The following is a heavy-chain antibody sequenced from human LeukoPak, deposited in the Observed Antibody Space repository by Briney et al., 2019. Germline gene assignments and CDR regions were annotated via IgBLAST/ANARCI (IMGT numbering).Heavy chain of an antibody. J-gene: IGHJ6*04. CDR2: ISSSSSYI. CDR3: ASDIVATMDV. V-gene: IGHV3-21*01. CDR1: GFTFSSYS. Sequence: GGSLRLSCAASGFTFSSYSMNWVRQAPGEGLEWVSSISSSSSYIYYADSVKGRFTISRDNAKNSLYLQMNSLRAEDTAVYYCASDIVATMDVWGKGTTVTVSS. D-gene: IGHD5-12*01.